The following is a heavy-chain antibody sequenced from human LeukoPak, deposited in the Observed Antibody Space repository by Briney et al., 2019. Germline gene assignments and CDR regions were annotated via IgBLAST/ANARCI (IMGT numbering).Heavy chain of an antibody. Sequence: SQTLSLTCAVSGDTFSSNSTAWDWLTQAPAIGLESLVRTYSRSKWYNDYAVSVKSRITINPDTSKNQFSLQLNSVTPEDTAVYYCARGRGRRDGYNFDYWGQGTLVTVSS. CDR2: TYSRSKWYN. CDR1: GDTFSSNSTA. J-gene: IGHJ4*02. CDR3: ARGRGRRDGYNFDY. V-gene: IGHV6-1*01. D-gene: IGHD5-24*01.